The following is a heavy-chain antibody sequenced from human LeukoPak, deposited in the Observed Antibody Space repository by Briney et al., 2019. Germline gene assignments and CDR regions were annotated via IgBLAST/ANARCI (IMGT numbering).Heavy chain of an antibody. V-gene: IGHV5-51*01. Sequence: GESLKISCKGSGYSFTSYWIGWVRQMPGKGLEWMGIIYPSDSDTRYSPSFQGQVTISADKSINTAYLQWSSLKTSDTAMYYCARQGVTISNWFDPWGQGTRVTVSS. D-gene: IGHD3-3*01. J-gene: IGHJ5*02. CDR1: GYSFTSYW. CDR2: IYPSDSDT. CDR3: ARQGVTISNWFDP.